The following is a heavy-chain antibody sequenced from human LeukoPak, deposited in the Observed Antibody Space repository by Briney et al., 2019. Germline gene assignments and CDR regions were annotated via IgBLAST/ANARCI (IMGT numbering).Heavy chain of an antibody. V-gene: IGHV1-8*03. CDR3: ARDRIAAAGTLFDY. Sequence: ASVKVSCKASGYTFTSYDINWVRQATGQGLEWMGWMNPNSANTGYAQKFQGRVTITRNTSISTTYMELSSLRFEDTAVYYCARDRIAAAGTLFDYWGQGTLVTVSS. CDR1: GYTFTSYD. CDR2: MNPNSANT. J-gene: IGHJ4*02. D-gene: IGHD6-13*01.